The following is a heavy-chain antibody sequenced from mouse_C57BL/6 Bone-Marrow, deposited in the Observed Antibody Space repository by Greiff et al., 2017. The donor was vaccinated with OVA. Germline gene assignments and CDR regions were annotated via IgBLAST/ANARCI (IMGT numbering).Heavy chain of an antibody. J-gene: IGHJ1*03. CDR3: ARDGGRYGNYRYFDV. D-gene: IGHD2-10*02. CDR2: SRNKANDYTT. Sequence: EVNVVESGGGLVQSGRSLRLSCATSGFTFSDFYMEWVRQAPGKGLEWIAASRNKANDYTTEYSASVKGRFIVSRDTSHSILYLQMNALRAEDTAIYYCARDGGRYGNYRYFDVWGTGTTGTVSS. CDR1: GFTFSDFY. V-gene: IGHV7-1*01.